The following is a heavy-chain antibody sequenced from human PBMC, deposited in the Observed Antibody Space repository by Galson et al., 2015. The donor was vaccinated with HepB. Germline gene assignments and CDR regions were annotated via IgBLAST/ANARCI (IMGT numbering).Heavy chain of an antibody. CDR2: MNPNSGNT. CDR3: ARASRSYSSGWYSSHDFYYFDY. V-gene: IGHV1-8*01. Sequence: SVKVSCKASGYTFTSYDINWVRQATGQGLEWMGWMNPNSGNTGYAQKFQGRVTMTRNTSISTAYMELSSLRSEDTAVYYCARASRSYSSGWYSSHDFYYFDYWGQGTLVTVSS. D-gene: IGHD6-19*01. CDR1: GYTFTSYD. J-gene: IGHJ4*02.